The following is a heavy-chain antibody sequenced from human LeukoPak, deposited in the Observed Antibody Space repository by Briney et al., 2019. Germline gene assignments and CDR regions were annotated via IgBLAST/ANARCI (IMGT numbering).Heavy chain of an antibody. Sequence: GGSLRLSCAAPGFPFNGYNIHWIRQAPGKGLEWVSFIRNDETEIHYADFAKGRFTISRDRSENSVFLQMNSLRPDDTAVYYCAREITVFGVDVWGRGTTVTVSS. CDR2: IRNDETEI. CDR1: GFPFNGYN. V-gene: IGHV3-30*02. J-gene: IGHJ6*04. CDR3: AREITVFGVDV. D-gene: IGHD3-3*01.